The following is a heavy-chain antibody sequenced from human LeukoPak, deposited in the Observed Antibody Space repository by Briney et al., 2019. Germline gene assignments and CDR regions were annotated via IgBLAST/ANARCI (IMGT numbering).Heavy chain of an antibody. V-gene: IGHV3-21*01. Sequence: GGSLGLSCAGSGFTFSSYSMNWVRQAPGKGLEWVSSISTSSSYIYYADSLKGRFTISRDNAKNSLYLQMNSLRAEDTAVYYCARSYCSSTTCGFDPWGQGTLVSVSS. D-gene: IGHD2-2*01. CDR2: ISTSSSYI. CDR1: GFTFSSYS. CDR3: ARSYCSSTTCGFDP. J-gene: IGHJ5*02.